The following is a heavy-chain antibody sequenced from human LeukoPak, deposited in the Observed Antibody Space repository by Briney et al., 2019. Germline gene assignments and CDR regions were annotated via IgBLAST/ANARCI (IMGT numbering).Heavy chain of an antibody. CDR2: IYSGGST. V-gene: IGHV3-53*01. Sequence: GGSLRLSCAASGFTASDNYMNWVRQAPGKGLEWVSVIYSGGSTNYADSVKGRFTISRDNRKNTLYLQMNSLRAEDTAIYYCARDHYGGLDYWGQGTLVTVSS. CDR1: GFTASDNY. J-gene: IGHJ4*02. D-gene: IGHD3-10*01. CDR3: ARDHYGGLDY.